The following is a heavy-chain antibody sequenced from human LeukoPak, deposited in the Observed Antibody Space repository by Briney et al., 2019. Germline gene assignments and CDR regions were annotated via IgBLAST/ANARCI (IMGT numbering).Heavy chain of an antibody. CDR2: VSVGGST. Sequence: SETLSLTCAVSSDFFSTSHWWNWVRQSPGEGLEWIGEVSVGGSTNYNPSLKSRVTMSLDKSKSQFSLNLNSVTAADTAVYYCATLSSSSYYYYYMDVWGKGTTVTVSS. V-gene: IGHV4-4*02. D-gene: IGHD6-6*01. J-gene: IGHJ6*03. CDR3: ATLSSSSYYYYYMDV. CDR1: SDFFSTSHW.